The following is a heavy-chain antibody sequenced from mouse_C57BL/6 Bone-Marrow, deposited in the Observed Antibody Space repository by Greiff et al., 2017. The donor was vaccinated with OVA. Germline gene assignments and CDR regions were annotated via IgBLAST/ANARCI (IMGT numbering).Heavy chain of an antibody. D-gene: IGHD3-1*01. CDR3: ARRAPYWYFDV. V-gene: IGHV5-6*02. Sequence: DVMLAESGGDLVKPGGSLKLSCAASGFTFSSYGMSWVRQTPDKRLEWVATISRGGSYTYYPDSVKGRFTISRDNAKNTLYLQRSSLKSEDTAMDYCARRAPYWYFDVWGTGTTVTVSS. J-gene: IGHJ1*03. CDR2: ISRGGSYT. CDR1: GFTFSSYG.